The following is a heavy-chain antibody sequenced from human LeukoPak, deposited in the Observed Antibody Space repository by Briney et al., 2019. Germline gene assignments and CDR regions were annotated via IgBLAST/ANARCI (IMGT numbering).Heavy chain of an antibody. V-gene: IGHV4-34*01. D-gene: IGHD4-17*01. CDR1: GGSISSYY. CDR3: ARGQGDYIPLDY. J-gene: IGHJ4*02. Sequence: ASETLSLTCTVSGGSISSYYWSWIRQPPGKGLEWIGEINHSGSTNYNPSLKSRVTISVDTSKNQFSLKLSSVTAADTAVYYCARGQGDYIPLDYWGQGTLVTVSS. CDR2: INHSGST.